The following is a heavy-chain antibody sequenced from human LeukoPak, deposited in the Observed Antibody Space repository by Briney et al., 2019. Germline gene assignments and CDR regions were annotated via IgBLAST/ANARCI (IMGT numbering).Heavy chain of an antibody. Sequence: ASVKVSCKASGYTFTGYYMHWVRQAPGQGLEWMGIINPSGGSTSYAQKFQGRVTMTRDTSTSTVYMELSSLRSEDTAVYYCARPALKWELLIWGQGTLVTVSS. J-gene: IGHJ4*02. CDR1: GYTFTGYY. V-gene: IGHV1-46*01. CDR3: ARPALKWELLI. D-gene: IGHD1-26*01. CDR2: INPSGGST.